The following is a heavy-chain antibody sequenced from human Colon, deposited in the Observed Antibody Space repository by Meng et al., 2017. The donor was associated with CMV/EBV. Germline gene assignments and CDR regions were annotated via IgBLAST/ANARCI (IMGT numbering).Heavy chain of an antibody. V-gene: IGHV4-39*07. Sequence: GSLRLSCTVSGGSISSTNYYWGWIRQPPGKGLEWIGNIYYSGSTFYNPSLRSRVTMSVDTSTSQFSLRLSSVTAADTALYYCARDPGLYYGYWGQGTLVTVSS. CDR2: IYYSGST. J-gene: IGHJ4*02. CDR1: GGSISSTNYY. D-gene: IGHD2-8*01. CDR3: ARDPGLYYGY.